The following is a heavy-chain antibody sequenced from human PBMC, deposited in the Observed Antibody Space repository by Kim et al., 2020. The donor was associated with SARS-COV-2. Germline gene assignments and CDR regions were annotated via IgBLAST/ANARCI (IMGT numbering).Heavy chain of an antibody. D-gene: IGHD3-3*01. V-gene: IGHV4-39*01. CDR2: IYYSGST. J-gene: IGHJ5*02. Sequence: SETLSLTCTVSGGSISSSSYYWGWIRQPPGKGLEWIGSIYYSGSTYYNPSLKSRVTISVDTSKNQFSLKLSSVTAADTAVYYCARRGPDPYYDFWSTLGWFDPWGQGTLVTVSS. CDR1: GGSISSSSYY. CDR3: ARRGPDPYYDFWSTLGWFDP.